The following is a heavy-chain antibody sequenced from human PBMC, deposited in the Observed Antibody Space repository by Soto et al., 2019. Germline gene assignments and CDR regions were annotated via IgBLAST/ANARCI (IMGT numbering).Heavy chain of an antibody. J-gene: IGHJ6*02. V-gene: IGHV4-30-4*01. CDR3: DRFGFGELLAHGMDV. CDR1: GGSISSGDYY. Sequence: QVQLQESGPGLVKPSQTLSLTCTVSGGSISSGDYYWSWIRQPPGKGLEWIGYIYYSGSTYYNPSLKSRVTRSVDTSKTQFSLKLSSVTAADTAVYYLDRFGFGELLAHGMDVWGQGTTVTVSS. D-gene: IGHD3-10*01. CDR2: IYYSGST.